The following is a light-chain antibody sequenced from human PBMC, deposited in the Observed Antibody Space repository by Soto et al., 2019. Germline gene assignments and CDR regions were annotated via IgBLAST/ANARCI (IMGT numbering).Light chain of an antibody. CDR3: QQRSNWPIN. V-gene: IGKV3-11*01. Sequence: EFVLTQSPCTLTLSPGERATLSCRGSQSVSSSYLAWYQQKPGQAPRLLIYDASNRATGIPARFSGSGSGTDFTLTISSLEPEGFAVYYCQQRSNWPINFGQGKRLEIK. CDR1: QSVSSSY. J-gene: IGKJ5*01. CDR2: DAS.